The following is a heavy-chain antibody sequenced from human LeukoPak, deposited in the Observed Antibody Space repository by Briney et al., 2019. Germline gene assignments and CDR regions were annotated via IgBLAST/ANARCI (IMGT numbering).Heavy chain of an antibody. V-gene: IGHV4-4*07. Sequence: SETLSLTCTVSGGSISSYYWSWIRQPAGKGLEWIGRVYTSGSTTYTPSLKSRVTMSVDTSKNQFSLNLRSATAAATAVYYCASSIFGVVPPAYWGQGTLVTVSS. CDR2: VYTSGST. J-gene: IGHJ4*02. CDR3: ASSIFGVVPPAY. D-gene: IGHD3-3*01. CDR1: GGSISSYY.